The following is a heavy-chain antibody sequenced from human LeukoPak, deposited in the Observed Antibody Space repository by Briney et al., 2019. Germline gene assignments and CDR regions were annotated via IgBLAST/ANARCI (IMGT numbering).Heavy chain of an antibody. D-gene: IGHD2-21*01. CDR3: AAISSYYYMDV. J-gene: IGHJ6*03. Sequence: GGALRLSCAASGFTFSSYGMSWVRQAPGKGLEWVSGISGSGAGTHYADSVKGRFTISRDNSENTLYLQMNSPRAEDTAVYYCAAISSYYYMDVWGKGTTVTISS. CDR1: GFTFSSYG. CDR2: ISGSGAGT. V-gene: IGHV3-23*01.